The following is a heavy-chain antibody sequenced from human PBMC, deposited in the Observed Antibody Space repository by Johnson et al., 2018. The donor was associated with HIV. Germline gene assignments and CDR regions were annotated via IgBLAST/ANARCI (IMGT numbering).Heavy chain of an antibody. CDR1: GFTFDNYG. Sequence: VQLVESGGGLVRPGGSLRLSCAASGFTFDNYGMSWVRQAPGKGLEWVSGINWYGGSTGYADSVQGRFTIPRDNAKNSLYLQMNSLRTEDTALYYCARAVRYGNWNDGGPNGFDIWGQGTMVTVSS. CDR2: INWYGGST. V-gene: IGHV3-20*04. D-gene: IGHD1-20*01. CDR3: ARAVRYGNWNDGGPNGFDI. J-gene: IGHJ3*02.